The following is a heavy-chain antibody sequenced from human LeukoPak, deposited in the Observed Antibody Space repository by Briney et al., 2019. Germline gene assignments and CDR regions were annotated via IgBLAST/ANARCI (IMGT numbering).Heavy chain of an antibody. CDR2: INHSGST. Sequence: SETLSLTCAVSGYSISSGYYWGWIRQPPGKGLEWIGEINHSGSTNYNPSLKSRVTISVDTSKNQFSLKLSSVTAADTAVYYCARRGARRVYYYDSSGRSSSFDYWGQGTLVTVSS. J-gene: IGHJ4*02. D-gene: IGHD3-22*01. CDR3: ARRGARRVYYYDSSGRSSSFDY. CDR1: GYSISSGYY. V-gene: IGHV4-38-2*01.